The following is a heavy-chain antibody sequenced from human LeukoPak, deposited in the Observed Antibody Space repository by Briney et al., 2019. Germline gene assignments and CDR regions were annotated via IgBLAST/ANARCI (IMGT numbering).Heavy chain of an antibody. J-gene: IGHJ4*02. V-gene: IGHV1-46*01. D-gene: IGHD2-2*01. CDR2: INPSGGST. CDR1: GYTFTSYY. Sequence: ASVKVSCKASGYTFTSYYMHWVRQAPGQGLEWMGIINPSGGSTSYAQKFQGRVTMTRDTSISTAYMELSRLRSDDTAVYHCARDYCSSTSCLFDYWGQGTLVTVSS. CDR3: ARDYCSSTSCLFDY.